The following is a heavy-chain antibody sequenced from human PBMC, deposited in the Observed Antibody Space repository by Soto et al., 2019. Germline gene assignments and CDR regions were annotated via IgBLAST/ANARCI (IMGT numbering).Heavy chain of an antibody. Sequence: HPGGSLRLSCAASGFTFSSYAMHWVRQAPGKGLEWVAVISYDGSNKYYADSVKGRFTISRDNSKNTLYLQMNSLRAEDTAVYYCAREGYDFWSGYYTDYYYYYGMDVWGQGTTVTVSS. J-gene: IGHJ6*02. CDR2: ISYDGSNK. CDR3: AREGYDFWSGYYTDYYYYYGMDV. D-gene: IGHD3-3*01. CDR1: GFTFSSYA. V-gene: IGHV3-30-3*01.